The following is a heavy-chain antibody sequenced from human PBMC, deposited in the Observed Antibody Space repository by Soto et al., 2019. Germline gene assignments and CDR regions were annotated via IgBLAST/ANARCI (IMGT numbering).Heavy chain of an antibody. V-gene: IGHV1-2*04. CDR2: NNPNSGGT. Sequence: ASVKVSCKASGYTFTGYYMHWVRQAPGQGLEWKGRNNPNSGGTNYAQKIQGWVTMTRDTSNSTAYMELSRLSSDDTAVFYCARVLWSSSWYRGNYYYGMDVWGQGTTVTVSS. J-gene: IGHJ6*02. CDR1: GYTFTGYY. CDR3: ARVLWSSSWYRGNYYYGMDV. D-gene: IGHD6-13*01.